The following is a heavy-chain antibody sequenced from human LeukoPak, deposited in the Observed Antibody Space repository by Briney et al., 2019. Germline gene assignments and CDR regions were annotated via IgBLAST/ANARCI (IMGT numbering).Heavy chain of an antibody. CDR1: GFTFSSYA. D-gene: IGHD2-2*02. CDR3: AKDLEVVPAAIPLGY. J-gene: IGHJ4*02. V-gene: IGHV3-23*01. Sequence: GGSLRLSCAASGFTFSSYAMSWVRQAPGKGLEWVSAISGSGGSTYYADSVKGRFTISRDNSKNTLYLQMNSLRAEDTAVYYCAKDLEVVPAAIPLGYWGQGTLVTVSS. CDR2: ISGSGGST.